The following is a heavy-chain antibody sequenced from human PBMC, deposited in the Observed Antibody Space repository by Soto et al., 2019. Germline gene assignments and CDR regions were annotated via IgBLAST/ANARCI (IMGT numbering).Heavy chain of an antibody. D-gene: IGHD6-6*01. Sequence: EVQLVESGGGLVKPGGSIRLSCAASGFTFTNAWMSWVRQAPGKGLEWVGRIKSRTDDGTTNYAAPVKGRFTISRDDSNSTLYLQMNSLKTEDTAVYYCTSEASPFDNWGQGTLVTVSS. J-gene: IGHJ4*02. V-gene: IGHV3-15*01. CDR2: IKSRTDDGTT. CDR1: GFTFTNAW. CDR3: TSEASPFDN.